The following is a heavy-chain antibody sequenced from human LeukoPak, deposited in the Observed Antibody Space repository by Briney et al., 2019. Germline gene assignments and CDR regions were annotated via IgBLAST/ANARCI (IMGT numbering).Heavy chain of an antibody. V-gene: IGHV3-7*01. CDR1: GFTFNNYW. Sequence: GGSLRLSCAASGFTFNNYWMTWVRQTPGKGLEWVANIKDDGSEKYYLDSVKGRFTISRDNAKNSLYLQMNGLRAEDTAVYYCARVAWPYCFDSWGQGTLVTVSS. CDR3: ARVAWPYCFDS. CDR2: IKDDGSEK. J-gene: IGHJ4*02.